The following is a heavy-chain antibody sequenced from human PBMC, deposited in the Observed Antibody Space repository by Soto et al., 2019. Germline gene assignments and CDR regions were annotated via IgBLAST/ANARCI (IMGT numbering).Heavy chain of an antibody. CDR1: GFTFSSYA. V-gene: IGHV3-30-3*01. J-gene: IGHJ4*02. CDR2: ISYDGSNK. Sequence: GGSLRLSCAASGFTFSSYAMHWVRQAPGKGLEWVAVISYDGSNKYYADSVKGRFTISRDNSKNTLYLQMNSLRAEDTAVYYCARDPVPRPNSGYYPSYFDYWGQGTLVTVSS. CDR3: ARDPVPRPNSGYYPSYFDY. D-gene: IGHD3-22*01.